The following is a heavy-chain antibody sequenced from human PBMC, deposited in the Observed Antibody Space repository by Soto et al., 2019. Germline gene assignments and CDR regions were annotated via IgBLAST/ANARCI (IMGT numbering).Heavy chain of an antibody. V-gene: IGHV1-69*13. CDR3: ARGGRGYSSAPRYYFDY. Sequence: SVKVSCKASGGSFSSNPISWVRQAPGQGLEWMAGIIPIFATVHYAQKFQGRVTITADESTSTAYMELTSLRSEDTAVYFCARGGRGYSSAPRYYFDYWGHGTLVTGSA. J-gene: IGHJ4*01. D-gene: IGHD5-18*01. CDR2: IIPIFATV. CDR1: GGSFSSNP.